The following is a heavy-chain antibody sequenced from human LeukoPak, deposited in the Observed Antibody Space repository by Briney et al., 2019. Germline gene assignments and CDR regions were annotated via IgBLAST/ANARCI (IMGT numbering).Heavy chain of an antibody. J-gene: IGHJ4*02. Sequence: PSETLSLTCAVYGGSFSGYYWSWIRQPPGKGLEWIGEINHSGSTNYNPSLKSRVTISVDTSKNQFSLKLSAVTAADTAVYYCARRSPLSTYYYGSGSPASPFDYWGQGTLVTVSS. D-gene: IGHD3-10*01. CDR1: GGSFSGYY. CDR3: ARRSPLSTYYYGSGSPASPFDY. V-gene: IGHV4-34*01. CDR2: INHSGST.